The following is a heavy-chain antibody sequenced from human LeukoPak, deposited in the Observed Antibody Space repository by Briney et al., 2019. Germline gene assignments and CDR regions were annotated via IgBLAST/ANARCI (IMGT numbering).Heavy chain of an antibody. CDR3: ARRLGRRFGERFYYYHYMDV. Sequence: SETLSLTCTVSDDSITIYYWTWLRQPPGKGLEWIGYIDHTGSTNYNPSLNSRVTISRDTSKNHFSLKLSSVTAADTAVYYCARRLGRRFGERFYYYHYMDVWGKGTTVTISS. CDR2: IDHTGST. D-gene: IGHD3-10*01. J-gene: IGHJ6*03. V-gene: IGHV4-59*12. CDR1: DDSITIYY.